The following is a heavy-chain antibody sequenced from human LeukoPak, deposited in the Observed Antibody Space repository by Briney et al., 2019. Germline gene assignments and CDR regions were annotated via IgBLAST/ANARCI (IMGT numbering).Heavy chain of an antibody. Sequence: GGSLRLSCAASGFTFDDYGMSWVRQAPGKGLEWVSGINWNGGSTGYADSVKGRFTISRDNAKNSLYLQMNSLRAEDTALYYCARDQFGVIIVISQYYFDYWGQGTLVTVSS. D-gene: IGHD3-3*01. J-gene: IGHJ4*02. CDR1: GFTFDDYG. CDR3: ARDQFGVIIVISQYYFDY. V-gene: IGHV3-20*04. CDR2: INWNGGST.